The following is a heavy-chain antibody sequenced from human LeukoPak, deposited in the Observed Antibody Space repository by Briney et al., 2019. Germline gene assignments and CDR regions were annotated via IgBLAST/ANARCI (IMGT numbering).Heavy chain of an antibody. CDR3: ARSRDGYKTGGDFDY. CDR1: GFTVSSNY. D-gene: IGHD5-24*01. Sequence: GGSLRLSCAASGFTVSSNYMSWVRQAPGKGLEWVSVIYSGGGTYYADSVKGRFTISRDNSKNTLYLQMNSLRAEDTAVYYCARSRDGYKTGGDFDYWGQGTLVTVSS. J-gene: IGHJ4*02. V-gene: IGHV3-53*01. CDR2: IYSGGGT.